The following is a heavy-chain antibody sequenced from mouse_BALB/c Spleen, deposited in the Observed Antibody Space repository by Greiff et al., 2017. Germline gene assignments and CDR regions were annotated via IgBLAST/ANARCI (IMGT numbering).Heavy chain of an antibody. CDR2: IRNKANGYTT. Sequence: DVHLVESGGGLVQPGGSLRLSCATSGFTFTDYYMSWVRQPPGKALEWLGFIRNKANGYTTEYSASVKGRFTISRDNSQSILYLQMNTLRAEDSATYYCARASLYYDYDGFFAYWGQGTLVTVSA. V-gene: IGHV7-3*02. CDR3: ARASLYYDYDGFFAY. CDR1: GFTFTDYY. J-gene: IGHJ3*01. D-gene: IGHD2-4*01.